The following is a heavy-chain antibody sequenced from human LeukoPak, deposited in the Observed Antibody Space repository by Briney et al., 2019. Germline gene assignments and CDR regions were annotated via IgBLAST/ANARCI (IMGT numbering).Heavy chain of an antibody. CDR3: ARVYQSAEYYFDY. Sequence: SETLSLTCTVSGGSINSYYWSWIRQPPGKGLEWIGYIYYTGSTEYHPSLKSRVTISLDTSKNQFSLKLTSVSAADTAVYYCARVYQSAEYYFDYWGQGNLVSASS. J-gene: IGHJ4*02. D-gene: IGHD2-2*01. CDR2: IYYTGST. CDR1: GGSINSYY. V-gene: IGHV4-59*01.